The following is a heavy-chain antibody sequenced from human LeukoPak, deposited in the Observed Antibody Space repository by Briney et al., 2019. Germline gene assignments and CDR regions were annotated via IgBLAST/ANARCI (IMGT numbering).Heavy chain of an antibody. D-gene: IGHD5-18*01. J-gene: IGHJ4*02. CDR2: IRSKTNGGTT. Sequence: PGGSLRLSCAASGSTFKNASMSWVRQAPGKGLEWVGRIRSKTNGGTTDYAAPVKGRFTISRDDSKNTLYLQMNSLTAEGTAVYFCAHRDTTLVRVDYWGQGSLVTVSS. CDR1: GSTFKNAS. V-gene: IGHV3-15*01. CDR3: AHRDTTLVRVDY.